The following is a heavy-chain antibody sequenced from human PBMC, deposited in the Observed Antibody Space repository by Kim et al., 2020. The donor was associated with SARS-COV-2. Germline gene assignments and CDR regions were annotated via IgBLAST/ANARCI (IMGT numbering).Heavy chain of an antibody. CDR2: IYYSGST. CDR1: GGSINSYY. CDR3: AREGSRSPYNWFDP. D-gene: IGHD6-13*01. Sequence: SETLSLTCTVSGGSINSYYWSWIRQPPGKGLEWIGYIYYSGSTNYNPSLKSRVTISVDTSKNQFSLKLSSVTAADTAVYYCAREGSRSPYNWFDPWGQGTLVTVSS. J-gene: IGHJ5*02. V-gene: IGHV4-59*01.